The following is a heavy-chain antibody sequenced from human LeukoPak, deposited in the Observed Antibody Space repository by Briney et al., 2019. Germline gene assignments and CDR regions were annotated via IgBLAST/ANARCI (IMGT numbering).Heavy chain of an antibody. V-gene: IGHV4-59*01. CDR1: GGSISSYY. CDR3: ARGGVVVPAAMEFDY. CDR2: IYYSGST. J-gene: IGHJ4*02. D-gene: IGHD2-2*01. Sequence: SETLSLTCTVSGGSISSYYWSWIRQPAGKGLEWIGYIYYSGSTNYNPSLKSRVTISVDTSKNQFSLKLSSVTAADTAVYYCARGGVVVPAAMEFDYWGQGTLVTVSS.